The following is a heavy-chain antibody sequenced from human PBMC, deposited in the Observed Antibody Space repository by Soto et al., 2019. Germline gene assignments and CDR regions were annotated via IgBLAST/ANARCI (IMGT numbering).Heavy chain of an antibody. CDR3: AAGYSTGLDAFDI. CDR2: IFPGDSDT. J-gene: IGHJ3*02. V-gene: IGHV5-51*01. CDR1: GYNFADFW. D-gene: IGHD2-8*02. Sequence: GESLKISCKGSGYNFADFWIGWVRQMPGKGLEWMGMIFPGDSDTKNSPSLEGQITMSVDKSDSSAYLQWRSLKASDTAIYYCAAGYSTGLDAFDIWGQGTMVTVSS.